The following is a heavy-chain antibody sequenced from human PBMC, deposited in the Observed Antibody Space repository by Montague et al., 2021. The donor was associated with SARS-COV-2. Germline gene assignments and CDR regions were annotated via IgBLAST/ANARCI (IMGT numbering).Heavy chain of an antibody. D-gene: IGHD3-16*02. J-gene: IGHJ5*02. Sequence: SLRLSCAASGFTFSSYSMNWVRQAPGKGLEWVSSISSSSSYIYXXXSXXXRFXISRDNAKNSLYLQLNSLRAEATAVYYCARDDYVWGSYRYSQYNWFDPWGQGTLVTVSS. CDR1: GFTFSSYS. V-gene: IGHV3-21*01. CDR2: ISSSSSYI. CDR3: ARDDYVWGSYRYSQYNWFDP.